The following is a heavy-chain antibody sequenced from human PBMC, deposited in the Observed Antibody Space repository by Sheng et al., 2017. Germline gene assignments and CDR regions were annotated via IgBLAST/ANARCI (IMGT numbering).Heavy chain of an antibody. CDR3: AGDKWSGSGSSSGVDY. D-gene: IGHD6-6*01. Sequence: QVQLQESGPGLVKPSETLSLTCAVSGYSISSGYYCGWIRQPPGKGLEWIGSIYHSGSTYYNPSLKSRVTISVDTSKNQFSLKLSSVTAADTAVYFCAGDKWSGSGSSSGVDYWGQGTLVTVSS. CDR1: GYSISSGYY. V-gene: IGHV4-38-2*02. CDR2: IYHSGST. J-gene: IGHJ4*02.